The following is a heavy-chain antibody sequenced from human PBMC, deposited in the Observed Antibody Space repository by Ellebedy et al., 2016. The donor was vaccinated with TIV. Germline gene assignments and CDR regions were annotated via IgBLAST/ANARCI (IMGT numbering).Heavy chain of an antibody. V-gene: IGHV3-30-3*01. CDR2: ISYDGSNK. J-gene: IGHJ1*01. CDR3: ATSHKGYSSGRYIEYFQH. Sequence: GESLKISXAASGFTFSSYAMHWVRQAPGKGLEWVAVISYDGSNKYYADSVKGRFTISRDNSKNTLYLQMNSLRAEDTAVYYCATSHKGYSSGRYIEYFQHWGQGTLVTVSS. CDR1: GFTFSSYA. D-gene: IGHD6-19*01.